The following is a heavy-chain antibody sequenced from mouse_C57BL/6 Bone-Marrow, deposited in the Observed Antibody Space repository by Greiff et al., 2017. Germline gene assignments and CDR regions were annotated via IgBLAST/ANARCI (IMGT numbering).Heavy chain of an antibody. Sequence: VQLQQSGPELVKPGASVKISCKASGYAFSSSWMNWVKQRPGKGLEWIGRIYPGDGDTNYNGKFKGKATLTADNASSTAYMQLSILTSEDSAVYFCARGRQLRLGYWGQGTTLTVSS. CDR2: IYPGDGDT. J-gene: IGHJ2*01. CDR3: ARGRQLRLGY. CDR1: GYAFSSSW. D-gene: IGHD3-2*02. V-gene: IGHV1-82*01.